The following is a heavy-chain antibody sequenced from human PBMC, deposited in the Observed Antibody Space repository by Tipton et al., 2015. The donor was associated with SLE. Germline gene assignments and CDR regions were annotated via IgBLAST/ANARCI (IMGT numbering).Heavy chain of an antibody. J-gene: IGHJ4*02. CDR3: ARIPSGLYFFDY. CDR1: GYTFTNYD. Sequence: QVQLVQSGPEVKKPGASVKVSCKASGYTFTNYDINWVRQATGQGLEWMGWMNPNSGNTGYPQKFQGRVTMTRNTSISTAYMEVSSLRSEDTAVYYCARIPSGLYFFDYWGQGTLVTVSS. D-gene: IGHD6-19*01. CDR2: MNPNSGNT. V-gene: IGHV1-8*02.